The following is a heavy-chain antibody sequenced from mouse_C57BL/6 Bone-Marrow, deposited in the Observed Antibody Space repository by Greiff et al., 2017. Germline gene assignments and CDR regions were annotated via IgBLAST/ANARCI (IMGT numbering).Heavy chain of an antibody. Sequence: QVQLKQPGAELVRPGSSVKLSCKASGYTFTSYWMHWVKQRPIQGLEWIGNIDPSDSETHYNQKFKDKATLTVDKSSSTAYMQLSSLTSEDSAVYYCARGGYGNYGSYYYAMDYGGQGTSVTVSS. CDR2: IDPSDSET. D-gene: IGHD2-1*01. V-gene: IGHV1-52*01. CDR1: GYTFTSYW. CDR3: ARGGYGNYGSYYYAMDY. J-gene: IGHJ4*01.